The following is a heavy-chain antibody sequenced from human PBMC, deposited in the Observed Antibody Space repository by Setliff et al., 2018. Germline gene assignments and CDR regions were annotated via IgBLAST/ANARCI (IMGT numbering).Heavy chain of an antibody. CDR3: AKEPAISLTVAIRRSYYDYALDV. CDR1: GYTFTYFG. J-gene: IGHJ6*02. V-gene: IGHV1-18*01. Sequence: ASVKVSCKASGYTFTYFGVSWLRLAPGQGLEWMGWISGHNGQTIIEPKFQGRVALTTDTGSDTAHMELRNLRSDDAAIYYCAKEPAISLTVAIRRSYYDYALDVWGQGTTVTVSS. CDR2: ISGHNGQT. D-gene: IGHD3-9*01.